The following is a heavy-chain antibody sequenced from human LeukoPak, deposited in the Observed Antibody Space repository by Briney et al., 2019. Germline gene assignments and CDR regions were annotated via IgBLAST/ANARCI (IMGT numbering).Heavy chain of an antibody. V-gene: IGHV1-18*01. CDR1: GFTFTHYG. CDR2: ISAYNGDT. J-gene: IGHJ3*02. D-gene: IGHD3-10*01. Sequence: ASVKVSCKTSGFTFTHYGIGWVRQAPGQGLEWLGWISAYNGDTNFAQKFQGRVTMSTDTSTSTAYMELRSLRSDDTAVYYCARDFNVFGILPGAFDIWGQGTMVTVSS. CDR3: ARDFNVFGILPGAFDI.